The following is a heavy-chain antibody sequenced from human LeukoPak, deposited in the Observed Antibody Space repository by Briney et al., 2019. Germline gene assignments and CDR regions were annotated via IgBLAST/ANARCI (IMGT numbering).Heavy chain of an antibody. Sequence: PSVKVSCKASGYTFTNYYMHWVRQAPGQGLEWMGWINPSSGGTDYAQKFQGRVTMTRDTSISTAYMELSSLKSDDTAVYYCARGYCSGDCFTLFDYWGQGTLVTVSS. D-gene: IGHD2-21*02. CDR3: ARGYCSGDCFTLFDY. J-gene: IGHJ4*02. CDR2: INPSSGGT. CDR1: GYTFTNYY. V-gene: IGHV1-2*02.